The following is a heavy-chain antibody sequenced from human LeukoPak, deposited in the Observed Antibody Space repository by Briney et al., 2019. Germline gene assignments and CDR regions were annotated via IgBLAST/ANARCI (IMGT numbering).Heavy chain of an antibody. D-gene: IGHD5-12*01. CDR2: INHSGST. Sequence: PSETLSLTCAVYGGSFSGYYWSWIRQGPGKGLEWIGEINHSGSTNYNPSLKSRVTISVDTSKNQFSLKLSSVTAADTAVYYCASGKLSSNDYLMDVWGKGTTVTVSS. CDR1: GGSFSGYY. J-gene: IGHJ6*03. V-gene: IGHV4-34*01. CDR3: ASGKLSSNDYLMDV.